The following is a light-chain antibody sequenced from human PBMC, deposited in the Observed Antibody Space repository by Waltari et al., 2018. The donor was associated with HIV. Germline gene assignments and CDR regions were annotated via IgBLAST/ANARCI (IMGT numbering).Light chain of an antibody. J-gene: IGLJ2*01. CDR3: SSYSATNTVV. CDR1: NSDIGGYDR. Sequence: QSALTQPPSVSGSPGQSVTISCAGTNSDIGGYDRVSWYQQPPGTAPKLLIYEGTKRPSGVPVRFSASKSGTTASLTISGLQAGDEGDYYCSSYSATNTVVVGGGTKLTVL. V-gene: IGLV2-18*02. CDR2: EGT.